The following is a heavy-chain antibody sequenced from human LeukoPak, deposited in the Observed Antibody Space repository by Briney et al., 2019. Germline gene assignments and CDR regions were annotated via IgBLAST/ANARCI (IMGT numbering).Heavy chain of an antibody. V-gene: IGHV3-21*04. J-gene: IGHJ4*02. CDR1: GFTFSSYS. Sequence: GGSLRLSCAASGFTFSSYSMNWVRQAPGKGLEWVSSISSSSSYIYYADSVKGRFTISRDNSKNTLYLQMNSLRAEDTAVYYCAKDPSGGSYASFDYWGQGTLVTVSS. CDR2: ISSSSSYI. D-gene: IGHD1-26*01. CDR3: AKDPSGGSYASFDY.